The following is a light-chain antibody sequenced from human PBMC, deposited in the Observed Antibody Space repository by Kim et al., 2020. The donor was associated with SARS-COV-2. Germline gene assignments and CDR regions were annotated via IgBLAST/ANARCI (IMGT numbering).Light chain of an antibody. CDR3: QQRGT. V-gene: IGKV3-11*01. Sequence: ATLSLSPGKRATLSCRASQSVSSYLAWYQQKPGQAPRLLIYDASNRATGIPARFSGSGSGTDFTLTISSLEPEDFAVYYCQQRGTFGQGTKLEI. CDR2: DAS. CDR1: QSVSSY. J-gene: IGKJ2*01.